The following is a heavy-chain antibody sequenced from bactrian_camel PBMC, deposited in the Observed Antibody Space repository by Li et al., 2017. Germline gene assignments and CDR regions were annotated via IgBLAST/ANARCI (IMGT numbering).Heavy chain of an antibody. V-gene: IGHV3S54*01. J-gene: IGHJ7*01. D-gene: IGHD3*01. Sequence: VQLVESGGGSVQAGMSLRLSCVAERYPWMKTCMGWFRQVPGKEREGVAGIYTGGGTTYYDDSVKGRFTIFQDNVKKNILYLQMNDLKIDDTAIYYCAAGKSGAYGCDDGMPLLGKGTQVTVS. CDR2: IYTGGGTT. CDR1: RYPWMKTC.